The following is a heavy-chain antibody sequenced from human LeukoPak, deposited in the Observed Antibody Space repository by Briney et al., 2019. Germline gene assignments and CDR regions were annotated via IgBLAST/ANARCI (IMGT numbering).Heavy chain of an antibody. V-gene: IGHV3-64*01. Sequence: GGSLRLSCAASGFTFSSYAMHWVRQAPGKGLEYVSATSSNGGSTYYANSVKGRFTISRDNSKNTLYLQMGSLRAEDMAVYYCARGAAYDFWSGPETMAFDIWGQGTMVTVSS. CDR3: ARGAAYDFWSGPETMAFDI. J-gene: IGHJ3*02. CDR2: TSSNGGST. D-gene: IGHD3-3*01. CDR1: GFTFSSYA.